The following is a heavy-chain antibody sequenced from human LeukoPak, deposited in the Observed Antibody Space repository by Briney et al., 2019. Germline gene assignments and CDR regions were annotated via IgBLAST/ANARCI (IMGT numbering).Heavy chain of an antibody. D-gene: IGHD3-22*01. CDR3: ATYYYDSSGYFSSAFDI. J-gene: IGHJ3*02. CDR2: ISSSSSYI. V-gene: IGHV3-21*01. Sequence: GGSLRLSCAASGFTFSSYSMNWVRQAPGKGLEWVSSISSSSSYIYYADSVKGRFTISRDNAKNSLYLQMNSLRAEDTAVYYCATYYYDSSGYFSSAFDIWGQGTTVTVSS. CDR1: GFTFSSYS.